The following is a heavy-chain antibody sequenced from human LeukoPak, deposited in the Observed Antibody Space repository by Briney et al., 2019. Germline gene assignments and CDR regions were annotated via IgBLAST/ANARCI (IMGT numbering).Heavy chain of an antibody. CDR2: IYYSGST. V-gene: IGHV4-59*01. CDR1: GGSISSYY. Sequence: SETLSLTCTVSGGSISSYYWSWIRQPPGKGLEWIGYIYYSGSTNYNPSLKSRVTISVDTSKNQFSLKLSSVTAADTAVYYCARVGLRNAFDIWGQGTMVTVSS. D-gene: IGHD1-14*01. CDR3: ARVGLRNAFDI. J-gene: IGHJ3*02.